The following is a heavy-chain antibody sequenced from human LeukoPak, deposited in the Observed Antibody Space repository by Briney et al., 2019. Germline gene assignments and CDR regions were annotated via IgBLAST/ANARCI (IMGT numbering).Heavy chain of an antibody. CDR2: ISYDGSNK. V-gene: IGHV3-30-3*01. CDR3: CIPIRAEAESYYYYGMDV. D-gene: IGHD6-13*01. J-gene: IGHJ6*02. Sequence: GSLRLSCAAAGVTFSCYPMHWVRQAPGKGLEWVAVISYDGSNKYYADSVKGRFTISRDNSKNTLYLQMNSLRAEDTAVYYCCIPIRAEAESYYYYGMDVWGQGTTVTVSS. CDR1: GVTFSCYP.